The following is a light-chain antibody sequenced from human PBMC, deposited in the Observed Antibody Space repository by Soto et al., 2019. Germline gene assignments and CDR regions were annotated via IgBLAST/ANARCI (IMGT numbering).Light chain of an antibody. V-gene: IGKV3-11*01. CDR1: QSGSNY. CDR3: QQRSDWPLT. J-gene: IGKJ4*01. Sequence: EVVLTQSPATLSLSPEEIVTLSCRASQSGSNYFAWYQQKPGQAPRLLIYDASNRAAGIPARLRGSGSGTDFTLTISSLEPDDFAVYYCQQRSDWPLTFGGGNKVEIK. CDR2: DAS.